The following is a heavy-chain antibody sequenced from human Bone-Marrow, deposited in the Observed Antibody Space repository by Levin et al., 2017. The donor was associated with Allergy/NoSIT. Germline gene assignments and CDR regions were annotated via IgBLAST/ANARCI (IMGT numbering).Heavy chain of an antibody. CDR2: ISASGRAI. Sequence: GGSLRLSCAVSGVTFITSEVNWVRQAPGKGLEWLSYISASGRAIYYADSVKGRFTISRDNANNSVDLQMSSLRAEDTAIYYCARGLYCSSTSCPLDYWGQGTLVTVSS. CDR3: ARGLYCSSTSCPLDY. D-gene: IGHD2-2*01. V-gene: IGHV3-48*03. CDR1: GVTFITSE. J-gene: IGHJ4*02.